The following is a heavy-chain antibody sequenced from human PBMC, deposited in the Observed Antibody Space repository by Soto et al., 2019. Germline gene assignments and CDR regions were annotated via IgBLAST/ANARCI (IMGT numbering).Heavy chain of an antibody. D-gene: IGHD6-19*01. CDR3: ARRDSSGWSRGVIFDY. CDR1: GGSISSSSYY. V-gene: IGHV4-39*01. CDR2: IYYSGST. J-gene: IGHJ4*02. Sequence: SETLSLTCTVSGGSISSSSYYWGWIRQPPGKGLEWIGSIYYSGSTYYNPSLKSRVTISVDTSKNQFSLKLSSVTAADTAVYYCARRDSSGWSRGVIFDYWGQGTLVTVSS.